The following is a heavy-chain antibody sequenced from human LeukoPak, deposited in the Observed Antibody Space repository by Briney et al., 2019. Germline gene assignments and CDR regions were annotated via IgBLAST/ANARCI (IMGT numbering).Heavy chain of an antibody. J-gene: IGHJ4*02. CDR2: IGSSSSYI. CDR1: GFTFSSYS. Sequence: GGSLRLSCAASGFTFSSYSMNWVRQAPGKGLEWVSSIGSSSSYIYYADSVKGRFTISRDNAKNSLYLQMNSLRAEDTAVYYCARDKDTAMVTPDYWSQGTLVTVSS. V-gene: IGHV3-21*01. D-gene: IGHD5-18*01. CDR3: ARDKDTAMVTPDY.